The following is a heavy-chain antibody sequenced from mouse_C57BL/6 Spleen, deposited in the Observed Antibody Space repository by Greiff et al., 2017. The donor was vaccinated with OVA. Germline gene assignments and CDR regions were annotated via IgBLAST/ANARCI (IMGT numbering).Heavy chain of an antibody. Sequence: QVQLQQSGAELVRPGASVTLSCKASGYTFTDYEMHWVKQTPVHGLEWIGAIDPETGGTAYNQKFKGKAILTADKSSSTAYMELRSLTSEDSAVYYCTREELLPGFAYWGQGTLVTVSA. CDR1: GYTFTDYE. V-gene: IGHV1-15*01. J-gene: IGHJ3*01. CDR2: IDPETGGT. D-gene: IGHD1-1*01. CDR3: TREELLPGFAY.